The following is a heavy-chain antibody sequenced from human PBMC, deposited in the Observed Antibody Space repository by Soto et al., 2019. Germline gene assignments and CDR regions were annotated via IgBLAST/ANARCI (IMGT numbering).Heavy chain of an antibody. CDR2: MNPNSGNT. D-gene: IGHD6-19*01. Sequence: ASVKVSCKASGYTFTSYDINWGRQATGQGLEWMGWMNPNSGNTGYAQKFQGRVTMTRNTSISTAYMELSSLRSEDTAVYYCARGLSSGWYVTYYYYGMDVWGQGTTVTVSS. CDR3: ARGLSSGWYVTYYYYGMDV. V-gene: IGHV1-8*01. J-gene: IGHJ6*02. CDR1: GYTFTSYD.